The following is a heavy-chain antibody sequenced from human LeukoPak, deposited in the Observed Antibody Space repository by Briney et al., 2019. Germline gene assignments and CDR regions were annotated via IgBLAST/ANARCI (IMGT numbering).Heavy chain of an antibody. CDR3: ARTITMILPVAFDI. CDR1: GGSISSSTYY. CDR2: IYYSGST. J-gene: IGHJ3*02. V-gene: IGHV4-61*05. Sequence: SETLSLTCNVSGGSISSSTYYWGWIRQPPGKGLEWIGYIYYSGSTNYNPSLKIRVTISVDTSKNQFSLKLSSVTAADTAVYYCARTITMILPVAFDIWGQGTMVTVSS. D-gene: IGHD3-22*01.